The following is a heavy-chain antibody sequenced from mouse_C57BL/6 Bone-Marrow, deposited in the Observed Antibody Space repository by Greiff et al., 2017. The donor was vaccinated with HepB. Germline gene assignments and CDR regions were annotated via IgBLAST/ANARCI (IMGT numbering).Heavy chain of an antibody. J-gene: IGHJ3*01. V-gene: IGHV2-5*01. CDR3: AKNRDYDYDRGFAY. D-gene: IGHD2-4*01. Sequence: VKLQESGPGLVQPSQSLSITCTVSGFSLTSYGVHWVRQSPGKGLEWLGVIWRGGSTDYNAAFMSRLSITKDNSKSQVFFKMNSLQADDTAIYYCAKNRDYDYDRGFAYWGQGTLVTVSA. CDR2: IWRGGST. CDR1: GFSLTSYG.